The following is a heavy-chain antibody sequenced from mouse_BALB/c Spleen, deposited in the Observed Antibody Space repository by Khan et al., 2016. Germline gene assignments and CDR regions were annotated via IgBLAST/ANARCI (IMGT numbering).Heavy chain of an antibody. D-gene: IGHD2-4*01. Sequence: LVKTGASVKISCKASGYSFTGYYMHWVKQSHGKSLEWFGYISCYNGATNYNQKFKGKATFTVDTSSSTAYMQFNSLTSEDSAVYYYARGDYDGYYAMDYWGQETSVTVSS. CDR1: GYSFTGYY. J-gene: IGHJ4*01. CDR3: ARGDYDGYYAMDY. V-gene: IGHV1S34*01. CDR2: ISCYNGAT.